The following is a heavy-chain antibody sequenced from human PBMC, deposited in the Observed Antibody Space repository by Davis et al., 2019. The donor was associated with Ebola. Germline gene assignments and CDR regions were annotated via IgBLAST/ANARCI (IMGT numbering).Heavy chain of an antibody. CDR3: ARDLLTGTTWDY. Sequence: LSLTCAASGFTFSDYYMSWIRQAPGKGLEWVSYITSSGSTIYYADSVKGRFTISRDNAKNSLYLQMNRLRAEDTAVYYCARDLLTGTTWDYWGQGTLVTVSS. V-gene: IGHV3-11*01. D-gene: IGHD1-20*01. CDR1: GFTFSDYY. CDR2: ITSSGSTI. J-gene: IGHJ4*02.